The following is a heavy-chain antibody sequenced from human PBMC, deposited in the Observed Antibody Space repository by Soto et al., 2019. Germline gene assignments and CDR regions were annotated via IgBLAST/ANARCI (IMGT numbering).Heavy chain of an antibody. CDR2: ISWNSGSI. CDR1: GFTFDDYA. V-gene: IGHV3-9*01. J-gene: IGHJ6*02. CDR3: AKDQAALEGYYYYGMDV. Sequence: PGGSLRLSCAASGFTFDDYAMHWVRQAPGKGLEWVSGISWNSGSIGYADSVKGRFTISRDNAKNSLYLQMNSLRAEDTALYYCAKDQAALEGYYYYGMDVWGQGTTVTVSS.